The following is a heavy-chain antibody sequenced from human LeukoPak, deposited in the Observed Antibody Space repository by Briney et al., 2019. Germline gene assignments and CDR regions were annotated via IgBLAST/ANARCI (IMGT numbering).Heavy chain of an antibody. CDR1: GFTFSSYA. V-gene: IGHV3-23*01. CDR3: AKDPGYDFWSGYSNGEDYFDY. CDR2: ISGSGGST. Sequence: GGSLRLSCAASGFTFSSYAMSWVRQAPGEGLEWVSAISGSGGSTYYADSVKGRFTISRDNSKNTLYLQMNSLRAEDTAVYYCAKDPGYDFWSGYSNGEDYFDYWGQGTLVTVSS. D-gene: IGHD3-3*01. J-gene: IGHJ4*02.